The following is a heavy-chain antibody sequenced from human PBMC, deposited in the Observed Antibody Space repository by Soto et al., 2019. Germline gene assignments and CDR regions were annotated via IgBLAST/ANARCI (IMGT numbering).Heavy chain of an antibody. CDR2: ISACNGNT. D-gene: IGHD3-10*01. CDR1: GYTFTSYG. V-gene: IGHV1-18*01. CDR3: ARDSGFSGAYNWFDP. Sequence: ASVKVSCKASGYTFTSYGISWVRQAPGQGLEWMGWISACNGNTNYAQKLQGRVTMTTDTSTSTAYMELRSLRSDDTAVYYCARDSGFSGAYNWFDPWGQGTLVTVSS. J-gene: IGHJ5*02.